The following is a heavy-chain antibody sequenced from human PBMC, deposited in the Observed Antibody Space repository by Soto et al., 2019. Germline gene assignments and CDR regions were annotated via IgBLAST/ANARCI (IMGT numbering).Heavy chain of an antibody. Sequence: QVQLLESGGGVVQPGRSLRLSCAASGFTFSSYGMHWVRQAPGTVLEWLAVISFDGSNKYYADSVKGRFTISKDNSKNTLYLQMNSLRAEDTAVYYCAKKRYSNSWHSNNFDYWGQGTLVTVSS. CDR1: GFTFSSYG. V-gene: IGHV3-30*18. D-gene: IGHD6-13*01. J-gene: IGHJ4*02. CDR2: ISFDGSNK. CDR3: AKKRYSNSWHSNNFDY.